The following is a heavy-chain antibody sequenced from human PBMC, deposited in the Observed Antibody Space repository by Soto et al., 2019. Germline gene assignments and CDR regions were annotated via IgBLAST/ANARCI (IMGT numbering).Heavy chain of an antibody. J-gene: IGHJ4*02. Sequence: EVQLLESGGGLVQPGGSLRLSCAAYGFTFSSYAMSWVRQAPGKGLEWVSAISGSGGSTYYADSVKGRFTISRDNSKNTLYLQMNSLRAEDTAVYYCALQRITMIVEDYWGQGTLVTVSS. V-gene: IGHV3-23*01. CDR2: ISGSGGST. D-gene: IGHD3-22*01. CDR3: ALQRITMIVEDY. CDR1: GFTFSSYA.